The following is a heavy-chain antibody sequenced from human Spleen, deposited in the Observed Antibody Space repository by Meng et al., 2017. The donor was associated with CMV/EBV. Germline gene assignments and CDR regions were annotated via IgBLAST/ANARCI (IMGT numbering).Heavy chain of an antibody. CDR2: IRYDGSNK. V-gene: IGHV3-30*02. Sequence: GESLKISCAASGFTFSSYGIHWVRQAPGKGLEWMAFIRYDGSNKYYADSVKGRFTISRDNSKTMLYLQMNSLRVDDTAVYYCATVTGRDGYNLDYFDYWGQGTLVTVSS. J-gene: IGHJ4*02. CDR1: GFTFSSYG. CDR3: ATVTGRDGYNLDYFDY. D-gene: IGHD5-24*01.